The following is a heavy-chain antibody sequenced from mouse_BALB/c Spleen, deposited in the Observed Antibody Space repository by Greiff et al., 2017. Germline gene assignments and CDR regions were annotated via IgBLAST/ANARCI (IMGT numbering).Heavy chain of an antibody. CDR2: ISSGGST. D-gene: IGHD1-1*01. V-gene: IGHV5-6-5*01. CDR3: ARDYYYGSSHYAMDY. Sequence: DVKLVESGGGLVKPGGSLKLSCAASGFTFSSYAMSWVRQTPEKRLEWVASISSGGSTYYPDSVKGRFTISRDNARNILYLQMSSLRSEDTAMYYCARDYYYGSSHYAMDYWGQGTSVTVSS. J-gene: IGHJ4*01. CDR1: GFTFSSYA.